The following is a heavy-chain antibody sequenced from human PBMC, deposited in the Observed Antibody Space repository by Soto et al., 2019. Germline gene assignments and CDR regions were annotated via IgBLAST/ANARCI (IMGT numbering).Heavy chain of an antibody. CDR1: GFTFSDYY. D-gene: IGHD3-22*01. CDR3: ARDLTMIVVVTPFDY. Sequence: PGGSLRLSCAAPGFTFSDYYMSWIRQAPGKGLEWVSYISSSSSTIYYADSVKGRFTISRDNAKNSLYLQMNSLRDEDTAVYYCARDLTMIVVVTPFDYWGQGTLVTVSS. V-gene: IGHV3-11*04. CDR2: ISSSSSTI. J-gene: IGHJ4*02.